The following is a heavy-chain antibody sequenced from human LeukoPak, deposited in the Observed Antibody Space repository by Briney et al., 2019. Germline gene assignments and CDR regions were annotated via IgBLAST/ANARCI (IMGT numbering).Heavy chain of an antibody. Sequence: GGSLRLSCAASGFTFSTYSMNWVRQAPGKGLEWVSYITRSSSTIHYADSVKGRFTTSRDNAKNSLYLQMNSLRAEDTAVYYCARDRLVGANPYFDYWGQGTLVTVSS. J-gene: IGHJ4*02. D-gene: IGHD1-26*01. CDR1: GFTFSTYS. CDR3: ARDRLVGANPYFDY. CDR2: ITRSSSTI. V-gene: IGHV3-48*01.